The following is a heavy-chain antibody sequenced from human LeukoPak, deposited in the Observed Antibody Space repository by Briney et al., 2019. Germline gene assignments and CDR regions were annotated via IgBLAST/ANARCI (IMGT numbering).Heavy chain of an antibody. CDR1: GGSISSSSYY. Sequence: SETLSLTCTVSGGSISSSSYYWGWIRQPPGKGLEWIGSIYYSGSTYYNPSLKSRVTISVDTSKNQFSLKLSSVTAADTAVYYCASGFDYYDSSGYFGFWGQGTLVTVSS. J-gene: IGHJ4*02. CDR3: ASGFDYYDSSGYFGF. D-gene: IGHD3-22*01. V-gene: IGHV4-39*01. CDR2: IYYSGST.